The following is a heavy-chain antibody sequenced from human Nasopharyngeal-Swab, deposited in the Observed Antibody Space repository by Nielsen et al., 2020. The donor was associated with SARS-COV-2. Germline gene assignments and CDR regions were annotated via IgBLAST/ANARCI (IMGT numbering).Heavy chain of an antibody. J-gene: IGHJ4*02. CDR3: AREADGYHRIDS. D-gene: IGHD5-24*01. CDR2: IYYTGST. Sequence: SETLSLTCTVSGGSISSHSYYWAWIRKPPGKGPEWIGHIYYTGSTHYNPSLKSRVTISFDTSKNQFSMRLSSVTAADRAVYYCAREADGYHRIDSWGQGTLVTVSS. V-gene: IGHV4-39*07. CDR1: GGSISSHSYY.